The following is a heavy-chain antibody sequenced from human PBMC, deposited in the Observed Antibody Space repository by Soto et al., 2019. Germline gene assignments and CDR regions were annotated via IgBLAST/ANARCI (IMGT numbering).Heavy chain of an antibody. CDR3: ATDWGCGGGCPLDY. CDR1: EFIFDTGV. J-gene: IGHJ4*02. Sequence: SVKVSCKASEFIFDTGVVQWVRQARGQSLEWIGWIVIGSGQTNYAQSLQDRVTITRDVSTRTVYLELSNLRSEGTATYYCATDWGCGGGCPLDYWGQGTRVTVSS. CDR2: IVIGSGQT. V-gene: IGHV1-58*01. D-gene: IGHD2-21*02.